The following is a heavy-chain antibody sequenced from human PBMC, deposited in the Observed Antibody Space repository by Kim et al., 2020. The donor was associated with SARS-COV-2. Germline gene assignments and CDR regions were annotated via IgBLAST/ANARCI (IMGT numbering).Heavy chain of an antibody. Sequence: SETLSLTCAAYGGSFSGYYWSWIRQPPGKGLEWIGEINNSGSTNSNPSLKTRVTISVDTSKNQFSLKLSSVTAADTAVYDVASGSIPRVRGGIICFDP. J-gene: IGHJ5*02. V-gene: IGHV4-34*01. D-gene: IGHD3-10*01. CDR1: GGSFSGYY. CDR3: ASGSIPRVRGGIICFDP. CDR2: INNSGST.